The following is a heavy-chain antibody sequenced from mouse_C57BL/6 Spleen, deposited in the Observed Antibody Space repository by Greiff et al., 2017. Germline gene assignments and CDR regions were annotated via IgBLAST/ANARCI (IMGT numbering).Heavy chain of an antibody. CDR1: GFTFTDYY. J-gene: IGHJ3*01. CDR3: ARFEPAWFAY. V-gene: IGHV7-3*01. CDR2: IRNKANGNTT. Sequence: EVQLQESGGGLVQPGGSLSLSCAASGFTFTDYYMSWVRQPPGKALEWLGFIRNKANGNTTEYSASVKGRFTISRDNSPSILYLQMNAPRAEDSATYYCARFEPAWFAYWGQGTLVTVSA.